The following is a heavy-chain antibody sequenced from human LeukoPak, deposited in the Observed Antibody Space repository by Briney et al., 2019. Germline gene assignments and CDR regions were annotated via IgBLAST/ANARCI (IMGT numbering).Heavy chain of an antibody. J-gene: IGHJ6*02. CDR2: FYYGGSS. CDR1: GGSISSSSYY. Sequence: SETLSLTCTVSGGSISSSSYYWGWIRQPPGKGLEWIGGFYYGGSSYYNPSLKSRVSISVDTSNNQFSLKVNSVTAADTAVYYCARDAGHQLSRRNYYAMDVWGQGTTVTVSS. V-gene: IGHV4-39*07. CDR3: ARDAGHQLSRRNYYAMDV. D-gene: IGHD2-2*01.